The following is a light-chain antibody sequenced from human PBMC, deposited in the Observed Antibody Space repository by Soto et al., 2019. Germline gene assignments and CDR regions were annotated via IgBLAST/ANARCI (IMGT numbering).Light chain of an antibody. V-gene: IGKV3-15*01. Sequence: EILMTQSPATLSVSPGETVTFSCRASRSVSNRLAWYQHKPDQAPRLLISGASNGATGIPPKFSGSGSGTEFTLTVDSLQSDDIAVYYCQQYYNWPVTFGGGTKVEIK. J-gene: IGKJ4*01. CDR2: GAS. CDR3: QQYYNWPVT. CDR1: RSVSNR.